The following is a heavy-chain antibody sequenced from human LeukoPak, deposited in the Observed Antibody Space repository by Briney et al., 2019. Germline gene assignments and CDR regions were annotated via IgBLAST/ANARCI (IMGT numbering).Heavy chain of an antibody. V-gene: IGHV3-48*03. CDR1: GFTFSSYE. D-gene: IGHD6-13*01. Sequence: GGSLRLSCAASGFTFSSYEMNWVRQAPGKGLEWVSYISSSGSTIYYADSVKGRFTISRDNSKNTLYLQMNSLRAEDTAVYYCARDIAAAGSGRSDWGQGTLVTVSS. CDR2: ISSSGSTI. J-gene: IGHJ4*02. CDR3: ARDIAAAGSGRSD.